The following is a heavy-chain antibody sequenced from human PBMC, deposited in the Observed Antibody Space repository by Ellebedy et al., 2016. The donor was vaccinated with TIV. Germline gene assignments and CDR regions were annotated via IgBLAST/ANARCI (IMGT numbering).Heavy chain of an antibody. CDR1: GFTFDDYV. J-gene: IGHJ4*02. V-gene: IGHV3-9*03. CDR2: ISWNSNDI. CDR3: ARSPCRSYWAGNSYFDL. Sequence: SLKISCATSGFTFDDYVMHSVRQAPGKGMEWVSGISWNSNDIGYADSVKGRFTISRDNAKNSLYLQIHSLGAEDMALYYCARSPCRSYWAGNSYFDLWGQGSLVTVSA. D-gene: IGHD3-10*01.